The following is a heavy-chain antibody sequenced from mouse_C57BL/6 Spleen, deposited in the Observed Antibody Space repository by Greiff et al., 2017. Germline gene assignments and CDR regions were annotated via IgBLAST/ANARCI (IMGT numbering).Heavy chain of an antibody. CDR3: ARRTFYWYFDV. CDR2: FHPYNDDT. CDR1: GYTFTTYP. Sequence: VKLVESGAELVKPGASVKMSCKASGYTFTTYPIEWMKQNHGKSLEWIGNFHPYNDDTKYNEKFKGKATLTVEKSSSTVYLELSRLSSDDSAVYYCARRTFYWYFDVWGTGTTVTVSS. V-gene: IGHV1-47*01. J-gene: IGHJ1*03.